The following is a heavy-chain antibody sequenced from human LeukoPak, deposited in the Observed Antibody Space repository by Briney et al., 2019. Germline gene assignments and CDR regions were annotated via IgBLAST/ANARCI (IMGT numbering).Heavy chain of an antibody. V-gene: IGHV3-48*03. J-gene: IGHJ4*02. Sequence: PGGSLRLSCAASGFTFSSYEMNWVRQAPGKGLEWVSYISSSGSTIYYADSVKGRFTISRDNAKNSLYLQMNSLRAEDTAVYYCARDQRSDWYGENGYWGQGTLVTVSS. CDR1: GFTFSSYE. D-gene: IGHD6-19*01. CDR3: ARDQRSDWYGENGY. CDR2: ISSSGSTI.